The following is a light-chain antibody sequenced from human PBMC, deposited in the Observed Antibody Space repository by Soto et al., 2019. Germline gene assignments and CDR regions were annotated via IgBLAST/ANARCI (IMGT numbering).Light chain of an antibody. J-gene: IGKJ1*01. V-gene: IGKV1-33*01. CDR3: LQDINYPWT. Sequence: DIQMTQSPSSLSASVGDRVTITCQASQDISNYLNWYQQKPGKAPKLLIYDASNLETGVPPRFSGSGSGTDFTLAISSLQPEDSATYYCLQDINYPWTFGQGTKVDIK. CDR1: QDISNY. CDR2: DAS.